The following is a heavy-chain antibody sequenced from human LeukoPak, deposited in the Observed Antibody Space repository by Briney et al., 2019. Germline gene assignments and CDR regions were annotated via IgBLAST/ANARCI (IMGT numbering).Heavy chain of an antibody. J-gene: IGHJ6*02. CDR3: AGTYYDFWSGYSQNYYYGMDV. V-gene: IGHV4-59*01. D-gene: IGHD3-3*01. Sequence: SETLSLTCLVSGGSISSYHWSWIRQPPGKGLEWIGYIYYSGSTNYNPSLKSRVTISVDTSKNQFSLKLSSVTAADTAVYYCAGTYYDFWSGYSQNYYYGMDVWGQGTTVTVSS. CDR2: IYYSGST. CDR1: GGSISSYH.